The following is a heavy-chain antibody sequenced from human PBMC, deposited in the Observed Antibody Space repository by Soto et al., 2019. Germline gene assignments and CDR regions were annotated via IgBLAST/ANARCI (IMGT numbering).Heavy chain of an antibody. CDR2: FSESGTHT. J-gene: IGHJ4*02. CDR1: GFTFSSYA. D-gene: IGHD3-10*01. CDR3: AKRGGLMVPGRANYFDY. V-gene: IGHV3-23*01. Sequence: GGSLRLSCAASGFTFSSYAMSWVRQAPGKGLEWVSTFSESGTHTYYADSVTGRFTISRDISTNMLYLQMNSLRAEDTAVYYCAKRGGLMVPGRANYFDYWGQGT.